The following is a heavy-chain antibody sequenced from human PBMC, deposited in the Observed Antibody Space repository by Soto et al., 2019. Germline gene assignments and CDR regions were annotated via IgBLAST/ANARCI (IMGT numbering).Heavy chain of an antibody. CDR2: ISAYNGNT. D-gene: IGHD4-17*01. V-gene: IGHV1-18*01. CDR3: ARDHHDYGDYPAGFDP. CDR1: GYTFTSYG. Sequence: QVQLVQSGAEVKKPGASVKVSCKASGYTFTSYGISWVRQAPGQGLEWMGWISAYNGNTNYAQKLQGRVTMTTDTXTXXAYMELRSLRSDDTAVYYCARDHHDYGDYPAGFDPWGQGTLVTVSS. J-gene: IGHJ5*02.